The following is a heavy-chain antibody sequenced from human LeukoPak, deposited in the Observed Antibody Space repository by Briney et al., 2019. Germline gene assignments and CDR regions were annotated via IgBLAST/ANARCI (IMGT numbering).Heavy chain of an antibody. CDR1: GFTFGDYA. V-gene: IGHV3-66*01. CDR3: ARDRIRYLDSNYYYYGMDV. J-gene: IGHJ6*02. CDR2: IYSGSST. D-gene: IGHD3-9*01. Sequence: GGSLRLSCTASGFTFGDYAMSWVRQAPGKGLEWVSIIYSGSSTFYADSVKGRFTISRDSSKNTLYLQMNGLRAEDTAVYYCARDRIRYLDSNYYYYGMDVWGQGTTVTVSS.